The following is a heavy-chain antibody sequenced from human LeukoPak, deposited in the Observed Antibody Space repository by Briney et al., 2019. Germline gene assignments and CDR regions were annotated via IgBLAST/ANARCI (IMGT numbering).Heavy chain of an antibody. CDR1: GGSFSGYY. CDR3: ARGSGGNGDSPWKWFDP. CDR2: INHSGST. Sequence: PSETLSLTCAVYGGSFSGYYWSWIRRPPGKGLEWIGEINHSGSTNYNPSLKSRVTISVDTSKNQFSLKLSSVTAADTAVYYCARGSGGNGDSPWKWFDPWGQGTLVTVSS. D-gene: IGHD4-17*01. V-gene: IGHV4-34*01. J-gene: IGHJ5*02.